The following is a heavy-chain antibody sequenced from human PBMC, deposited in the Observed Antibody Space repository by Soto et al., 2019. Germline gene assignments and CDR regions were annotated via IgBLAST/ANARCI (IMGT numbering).Heavy chain of an antibody. J-gene: IGHJ4*02. Sequence: QIHLEQSRIEVKEPGTSLKLSCATSGYSFTNYGISWVRQAPGQGLDWMGWISGYNGNIKYAQKFHDRVIMTADKFTSTEYLEVRNLTSDDTAVYYCARANTWVTGRVGTHWGQGTKVTVSS. V-gene: IGHV1-18*04. CDR2: ISGYNGNI. CDR1: GYSFTNYG. D-gene: IGHD1-1*01. CDR3: ARANTWVTGRVGTH.